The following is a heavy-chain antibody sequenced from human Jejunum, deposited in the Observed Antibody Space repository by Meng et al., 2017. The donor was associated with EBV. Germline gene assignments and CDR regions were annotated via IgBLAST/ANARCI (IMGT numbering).Heavy chain of an antibody. V-gene: IGHV4-39*07. Sequence: LGGPWPGQVVHWGAVSQNCAASGEFTCRDNCYWVSEHQSRWKGLRVCAGIQYGGTTLYKSSCKGVVTISLDTSKNQFSLRLRSVTASDTAVYYFGSRVGGDYWGQGTLVTVSS. CDR3: GSRVGGDY. CDR1: GEFTCRDNCY. CDR2: IQYGGTT. J-gene: IGHJ4*02.